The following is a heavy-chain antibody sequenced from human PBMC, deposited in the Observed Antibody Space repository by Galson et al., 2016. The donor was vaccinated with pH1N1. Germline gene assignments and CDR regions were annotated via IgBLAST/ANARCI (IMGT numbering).Heavy chain of an antibody. CDR2: ITSRGRT. CDR3: ARTSEDFADVDLRVFYYYGMDV. V-gene: IGHV3-53*01. J-gene: IGHJ6*02. D-gene: IGHD3-3*01. Sequence: QAPGKGLEWVSIITSRGRTYYADSVKGRFTISRDNSKNTLYLQMSSLRAEDTALYYCARTSEDFADVDLRVFYYYGMDVWGQGTTVTVSS.